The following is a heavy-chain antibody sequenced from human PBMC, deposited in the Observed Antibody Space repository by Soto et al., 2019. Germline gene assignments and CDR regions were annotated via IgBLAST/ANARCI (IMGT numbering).Heavy chain of an antibody. V-gene: IGHV3-23*01. CDR2: ISAGSGNT. CDR3: ARQKLKSSTWYGSLDS. CDR1: GFSFSSHA. D-gene: IGHD2-2*01. Sequence: EVHLLESGGGFVQPGGSLRLSCVASGFSFSSHAMTWVRQAPGKGLEWVSVISAGSGNTYYAESVKGRFTVSRDNSKNTLWLQMDSLRVEDTGLYYCARQKLKSSTWYGSLDSWGQATLVTVSS. J-gene: IGHJ4*02.